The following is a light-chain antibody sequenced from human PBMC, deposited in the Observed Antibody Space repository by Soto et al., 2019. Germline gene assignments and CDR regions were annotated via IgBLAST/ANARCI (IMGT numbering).Light chain of an antibody. V-gene: IGLV2-8*01. J-gene: IGLJ3*02. CDR2: EVT. CDR1: SSDVGAYNY. CDR3: SSYAGSNWV. Sequence: QSALTQPPSASGSPGQSVTISCTGTSSDVGAYNYVSWYQQHPGKAPKLMIYEVTKRPPGVPDRFSASRSGNTASLTVSGLQAEDEADYYCSSYAGSNWVFGGGTKLTVL.